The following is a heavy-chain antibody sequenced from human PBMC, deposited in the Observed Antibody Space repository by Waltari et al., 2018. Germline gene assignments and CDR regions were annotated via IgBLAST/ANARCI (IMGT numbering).Heavy chain of an antibody. Sequence: QVQLVQSGAEVKKPGASVKVSCKASGYTSTSYDIHWVRQATGQGLAWVGWMNPNSGNTDYAQRFQGRVTMTRSTSISTAYMELSGLRSEDTAVYYCARDYHKTKPYWGYWGQGTLVTVSS. J-gene: IGHJ4*02. CDR3: ARDYHKTKPYWGY. D-gene: IGHD2-21*01. V-gene: IGHV1-8*01. CDR1: GYTSTSYD. CDR2: MNPNSGNT.